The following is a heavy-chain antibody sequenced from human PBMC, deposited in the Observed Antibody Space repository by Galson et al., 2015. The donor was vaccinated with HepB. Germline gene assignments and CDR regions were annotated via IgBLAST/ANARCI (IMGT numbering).Heavy chain of an antibody. CDR1: GFTFSSYS. CDR3: ARVYIVGATTTADDY. Sequence: SLRLSCAASGFTFSSYSMNWVRQAPGKGLEWVSSISSSSSYIYYADSVKGRFTISRDYAKNSLYLQMNSLRAEDTAVYYCARVYIVGATTTADDYWGQGTLVTVSS. J-gene: IGHJ4*02. D-gene: IGHD1-26*01. CDR2: ISSSSSYI. V-gene: IGHV3-21*01.